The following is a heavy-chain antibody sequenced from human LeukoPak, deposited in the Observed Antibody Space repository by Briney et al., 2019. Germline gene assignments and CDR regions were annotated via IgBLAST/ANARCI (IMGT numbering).Heavy chain of an antibody. CDR2: INAGNGNT. CDR1: GYTFTSYA. CDR3: ARLYYDFWSGYSQRFDY. Sequence: ASVKVSCKASGYTFTSYAMHWVRQAPGQRLEWMGWINAGNGNTKYSQKFQGRVTITRDTSASTAYMELSSLRSEDTAVYYCARLYYDFWSGYSQRFDYWGQGTLVTASS. V-gene: IGHV1-3*01. J-gene: IGHJ4*02. D-gene: IGHD3-3*01.